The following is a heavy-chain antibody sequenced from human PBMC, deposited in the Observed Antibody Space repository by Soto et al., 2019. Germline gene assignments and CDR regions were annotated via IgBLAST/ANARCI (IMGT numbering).Heavy chain of an antibody. CDR2: IIPIFGTA. CDR3: ASRPPGIAVVAATHPYYYYGMDV. D-gene: IGHD2-15*01. Sequence: SVKVSCKASGGTFSSHAISWVRQAPGQGLEWMGGIIPIFGTANYAQKFQGRVTITADKSTSTAYMGLSSLRSEDTAVYYCASRPPGIAVVAATHPYYYYGMDVWGQGXTVTVYS. CDR1: GGTFSSHA. J-gene: IGHJ6*02. V-gene: IGHV1-69*06.